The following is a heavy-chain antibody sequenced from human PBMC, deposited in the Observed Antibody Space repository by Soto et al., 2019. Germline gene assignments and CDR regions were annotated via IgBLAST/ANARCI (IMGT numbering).Heavy chain of an antibody. CDR2: IYYSGST. D-gene: IGHD4-4*01. Sequence: QLQLQESGPGLVKPSETLSLTCTVSGGSISSSSYYWGWIRQPPVKGLEWIGSIYYSGSTYYNPSLKSRVTIYVDPSKNQFSLKLRSVTAADSAVYYCAIHDYSKPFDYWGQGTLVTVSS. CDR1: GGSISSSSYY. V-gene: IGHV4-39*01. CDR3: AIHDYSKPFDY. J-gene: IGHJ4*02.